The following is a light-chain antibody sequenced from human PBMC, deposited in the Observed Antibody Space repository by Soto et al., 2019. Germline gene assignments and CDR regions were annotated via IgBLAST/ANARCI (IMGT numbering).Light chain of an antibody. CDR2: GAS. CDR1: QSVSSN. J-gene: IGKJ1*01. Sequence: EIVMTQSPATLSVSPGERATLSCRASQSVSSNFAWYQQKPGQAPRLLIYGASTRATGIPARFSGSGSGTEFTLTISSRQSEDFAVYYCQQYNNWPTWTFGQGTKVEIK. CDR3: QQYNNWPTWT. V-gene: IGKV3-15*01.